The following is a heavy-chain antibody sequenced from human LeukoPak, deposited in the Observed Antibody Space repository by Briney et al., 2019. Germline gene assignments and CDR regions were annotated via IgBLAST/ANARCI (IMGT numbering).Heavy chain of an antibody. CDR2: IYYSGST. Sequence: SGTLSLTCTVSGGSISSGDYYWSWIRQPPGKGLEWIGYIYYSGSTYYNPSLKSRVTISVDTSKNQFSLKLSSVTAADTAVYYCARGDYYDSSGYYSSVAFDIWGQGTMVTVSS. CDR1: GGSISSGDYY. D-gene: IGHD3-22*01. CDR3: ARGDYYDSSGYYSSVAFDI. J-gene: IGHJ3*02. V-gene: IGHV4-30-4*08.